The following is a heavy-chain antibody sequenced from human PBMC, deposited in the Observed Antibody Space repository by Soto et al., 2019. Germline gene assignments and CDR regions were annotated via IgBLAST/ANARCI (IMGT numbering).Heavy chain of an antibody. Sequence: QVQLVESGGGVVQPGRSLRLSCAASGFTFSSYGMHWVRQDPGKGLGWVAVIWNDGSNKYYADSVQGRFTISRDNSKNPRHLPMNGLRAEDTAVYYCARGYCSGGSCFPAATAVYYGMDVWGQGTTVTVSS. CDR3: ARGYCSGGSCFPAATAVYYGMDV. CDR2: IWNDGSNK. CDR1: GFTFSSYG. J-gene: IGHJ6*02. D-gene: IGHD2-15*01. V-gene: IGHV3-33*01.